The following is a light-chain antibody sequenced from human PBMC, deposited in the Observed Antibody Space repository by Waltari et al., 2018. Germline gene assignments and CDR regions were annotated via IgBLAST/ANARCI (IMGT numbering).Light chain of an antibody. J-gene: IGKJ1*01. Sequence: EIVLTQSPATLSLSPGERATLSCRASQSVSSYLAWYQQKPGQAPRLLIYDAAKGATGIPARFSGSGSGTDFTLTISSLEPEDFAVYYCQQRSNWPLHWTFGQGTKVEIK. CDR2: DAA. CDR3: QQRSNWPLHWT. CDR1: QSVSSY. V-gene: IGKV3-11*01.